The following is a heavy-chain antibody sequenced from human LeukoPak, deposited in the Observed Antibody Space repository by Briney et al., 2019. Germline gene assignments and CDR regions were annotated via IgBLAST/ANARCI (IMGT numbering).Heavy chain of an antibody. V-gene: IGHV3-23*01. CDR3: AKGGAVSSKSITLIRGTRKYYYYMDV. D-gene: IGHD3-10*01. Sequence: GGSLRLSCAASGFTFSSYAMSWVRQAPGKELEWVSAISGSGGSTYYADSVKGRFTISRDNSKNTLYLQMNSLRAEDTAVYYCAKGGAVSSKSITLIRGTRKYYYYMDVWGKGTTVTISS. CDR1: GFTFSSYA. J-gene: IGHJ6*03. CDR2: ISGSGGST.